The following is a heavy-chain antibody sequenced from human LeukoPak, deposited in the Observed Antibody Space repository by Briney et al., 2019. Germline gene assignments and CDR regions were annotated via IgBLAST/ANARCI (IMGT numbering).Heavy chain of an antibody. D-gene: IGHD5-24*01. Sequence: ASAMVSCKASGYTFTYYYIHWVRQAPGQGLEWMGWINPNSGGTNYPQRFQGRVTMTRDTSINTVYMYLSSLRSDDTAVYYCAREGDVTRGGLDHWGQGTLVTVSS. J-gene: IGHJ4*02. CDR1: GYTFTYYY. V-gene: IGHV1-2*02. CDR3: AREGDVTRGGLDH. CDR2: INPNSGGT.